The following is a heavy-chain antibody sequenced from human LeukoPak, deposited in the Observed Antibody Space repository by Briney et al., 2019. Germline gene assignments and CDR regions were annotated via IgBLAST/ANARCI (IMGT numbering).Heavy chain of an antibody. CDR1: GGSISSSTSC. J-gene: IGHJ4*02. D-gene: IGHD6-19*01. CDR3: ARHVGSEQRLVPFDY. V-gene: IGHV4-39*01. Sequence: SETLSLTCTVSGGSISSSTSCWGWIRQPPGKGLEWVGSIFYSGSTYYNPSLKSRVTISVDTSKNQFSLKLSSVTAADTAVYYCARHVGSEQRLVPFDYWGQGTLVTVSS. CDR2: IFYSGST.